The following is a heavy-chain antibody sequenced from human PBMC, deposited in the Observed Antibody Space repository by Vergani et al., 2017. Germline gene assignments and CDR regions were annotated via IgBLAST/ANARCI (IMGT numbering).Heavy chain of an antibody. CDR1: GYTFTGYY. CDR2: INPNSGGT. V-gene: IGHV1-2*02. Sequence: QVQLVQFGAEVKKPGASVKVSCKASGYTFTGYYMHWVRQAPGQGLEWMGWINPNSGGTNYAQKFQGRVTMTRDTSIRTAYMELSRLRSDDTAVYYCARDYGYCSSTSCPNWFDPWGQGTLVTVSS. CDR3: ARDYGYCSSTSCPNWFDP. D-gene: IGHD2-2*01. J-gene: IGHJ5*02.